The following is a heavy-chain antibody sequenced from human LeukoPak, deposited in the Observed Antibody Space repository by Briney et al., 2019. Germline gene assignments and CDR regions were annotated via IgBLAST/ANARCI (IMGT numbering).Heavy chain of an antibody. D-gene: IGHD3-16*02. CDR2: IWYDGSNK. J-gene: IGHJ4*02. CDR3: AKYRSRGAKDSSFDY. Sequence: GGSLRLSCAASGCTFSSYGMHWVRQAPGKGLEWVAVIWYDGSNKYYADSVKGRFTISRDNSKNTLYLQMNSLRAEDTAVYYCAKYRSRGAKDSSFDYWGQGTLVTVSS. CDR1: GCTFSSYG. V-gene: IGHV3-33*06.